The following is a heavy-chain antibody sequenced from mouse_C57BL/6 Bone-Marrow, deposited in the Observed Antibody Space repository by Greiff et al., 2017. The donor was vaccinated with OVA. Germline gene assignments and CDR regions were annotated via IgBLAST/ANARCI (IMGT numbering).Heavy chain of an antibody. V-gene: IGHV1-82*01. D-gene: IGHD6-1*01. CDR3: ARWPHYYAMDY. Sequence: VQLQQSGPVLVKPGPSVKISCKASGYAFSSSWMNWVKQRPGKGLEWIGRIYPGDGDTNYNGKFKGKATLTADKSSSTAYMQLSSLTSEDSAVYFCARWPHYYAMDYWGQGTSVTVSS. CDR1: GYAFSSSW. CDR2: IYPGDGDT. J-gene: IGHJ4*01.